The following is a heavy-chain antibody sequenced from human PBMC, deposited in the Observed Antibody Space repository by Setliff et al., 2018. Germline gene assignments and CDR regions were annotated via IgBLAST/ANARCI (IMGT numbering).Heavy chain of an antibody. CDR1: TFKGHG. J-gene: IGHJ4*02. Sequence: AGGSLRLSCTASTFKGHGINWVRQVPGKGLEWVATINWDGRTTAYRGSVRGRFTISRDNAENSLYLQMNSLRAEDTALYHCARDGGEYWGQGTQVTVSS. CDR3: ARDGGEY. D-gene: IGHD3-16*01. CDR2: INWDGRTT. V-gene: IGHV3-20*01.